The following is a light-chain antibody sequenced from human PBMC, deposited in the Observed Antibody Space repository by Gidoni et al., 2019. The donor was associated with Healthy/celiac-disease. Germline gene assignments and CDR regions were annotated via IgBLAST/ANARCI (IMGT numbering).Light chain of an antibody. Sequence: QSALTQPASVSGSPVQSIPISCTGTSSDVGGYNYVSWYQQHPGKAPKLMIYDVSNRPSGVSNRFSGSKSGNTASLTISGLQAEDEADYYCSSYTSSSWVFGGGTKLTVL. CDR3: SSYTSSSWV. CDR1: SSDVGGYNY. J-gene: IGLJ3*02. V-gene: IGLV2-14*01. CDR2: DVS.